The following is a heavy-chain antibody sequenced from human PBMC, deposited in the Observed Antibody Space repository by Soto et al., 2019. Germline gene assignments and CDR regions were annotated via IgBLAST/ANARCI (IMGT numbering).Heavy chain of an antibody. CDR2: ISAYNGNT. V-gene: IGHV1-18*01. J-gene: IGHJ6*02. D-gene: IGHD3-3*01. CDR1: GYTFTSYG. Sequence: ASVKVSCKASGYTFTSYGISWVRQAPGQGLEWMGWISAYNGNTNYAQRLQGRVTMTTDTSTSTAYMELRSLRSDDTAVYYCARPYYDFWSGYYTIPVTADYYYGMDVWGQGTTVTVSS. CDR3: ARPYYDFWSGYYTIPVTADYYYGMDV.